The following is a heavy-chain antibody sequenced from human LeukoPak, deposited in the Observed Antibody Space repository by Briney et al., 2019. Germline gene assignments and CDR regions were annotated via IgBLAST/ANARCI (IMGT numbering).Heavy chain of an antibody. J-gene: IGHJ4*02. CDR3: ARGLYYDILTGQTDY. D-gene: IGHD3-9*01. Sequence: GGSLRLSCAASGFTFSSYAMHWVRQAPGKGLEWVVVISYDGSNKYYADSVKGRFTISRDNSKNTLYLQMNSLRAEDTAVYYCARGLYYDILTGQTDYWGQGTLVTVSS. CDR2: ISYDGSNK. CDR1: GFTFSSYA. V-gene: IGHV3-30-3*01.